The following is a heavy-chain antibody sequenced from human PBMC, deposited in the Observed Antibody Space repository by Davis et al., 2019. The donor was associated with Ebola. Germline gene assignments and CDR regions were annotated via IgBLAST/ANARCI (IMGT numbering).Heavy chain of an antibody. CDR1: GYSSTSYW. CDR3: ARRGKSYYDSLWDY. D-gene: IGHD3-10*01. Sequence: KVSCKGSGYSSTSYWIGWVRQLPGKGLEWMGIIYPGDSDTRYSPSFRGQFTITADKSFSTAYLQWSSLKASDTAMYYCARRGKSYYDSLWDYWGQGTLVTVSS. J-gene: IGHJ4*02. CDR2: IYPGDSDT. V-gene: IGHV5-51*01.